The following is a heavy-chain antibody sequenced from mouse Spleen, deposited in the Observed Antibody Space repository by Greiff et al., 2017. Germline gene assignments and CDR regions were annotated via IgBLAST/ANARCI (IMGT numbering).Heavy chain of an antibody. Sequence: VQLQQPGAELVKPGASVKLSCTASGFNIKDTYMHWVKQRPEQGLEWIGRIDPANGNTKYDPKFQGKATITADTSSNTAYLQLSSLTSEDTAVYYCARGGYYGNYGTMDYWGQGTSVTVSS. V-gene: IGHV14-3*02. CDR1: GFNIKDTY. CDR3: ARGGYYGNYGTMDY. CDR2: IDPANGNT. J-gene: IGHJ4*01. D-gene: IGHD2-1*01.